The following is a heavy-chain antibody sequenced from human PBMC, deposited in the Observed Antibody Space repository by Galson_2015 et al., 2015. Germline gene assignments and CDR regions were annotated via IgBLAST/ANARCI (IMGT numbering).Heavy chain of an antibody. CDR2: ISSSSSTI. CDR3: ARVLQVLGYSDY. J-gene: IGHJ4*02. Sequence: SLRLSCAASGFTFTSYSMNWVRQAPGKGLEWVSYISSSSSTIHYADSVEGRFTISRDNAKNSLYLQMNSLRDEDTAVYYCARVLQVLGYSDYWVQGARVPVSS. CDR1: GFTFTSYS. D-gene: IGHD7-27*01. V-gene: IGHV3-48*02.